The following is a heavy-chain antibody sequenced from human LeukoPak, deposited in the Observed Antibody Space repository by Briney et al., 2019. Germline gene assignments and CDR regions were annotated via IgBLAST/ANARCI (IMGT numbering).Heavy chain of an antibody. V-gene: IGHV4-34*01. J-gene: IGHJ3*02. CDR2: INHSGST. CDR1: GGSFSGYY. Sequence: SETLSLTCAVYGGSFSGYYWSWIRQPPGKGLEWIGEINHSGSTNYNPSLKSRVTISVDTSKNQFSLKLSSVTAADTAVYYCAKGRYSSGWYWGGAFDIWGQGTMVTVSS. CDR3: AKGRYSSGWYWGGAFDI. D-gene: IGHD6-19*01.